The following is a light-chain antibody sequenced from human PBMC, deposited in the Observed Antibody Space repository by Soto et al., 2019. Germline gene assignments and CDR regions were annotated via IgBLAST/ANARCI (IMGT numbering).Light chain of an antibody. CDR2: GPS. Sequence: EIVLTQSPGTLSLSPGERATLSCRASQSVSSTYLAWYQHKPGQAPRLLIYGPSSRAAGIPDRFSGSGSGTDFTLTISRLEPEDFAVYYCQQRGSWPPSITFGQGTRLEIK. CDR1: QSVSSTY. CDR3: QQRGSWPPSIT. V-gene: IGKV3-20*01. J-gene: IGKJ5*01.